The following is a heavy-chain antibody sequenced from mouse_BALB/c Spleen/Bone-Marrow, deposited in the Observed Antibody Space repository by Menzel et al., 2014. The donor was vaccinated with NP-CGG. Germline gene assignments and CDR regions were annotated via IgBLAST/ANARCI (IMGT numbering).Heavy chain of an antibody. CDR3: ARGLRRRDYFDY. CDR2: IWAGGIT. CDR1: EFSLTTYG. V-gene: IGHV2-9*02. Sequence: VKVVESGPGLVAPSQSLSITCTVSEFSLTTYGVHWVRQPPGRGLEWLGVIWAGGITNYNSTLMSRLSISKDNSKSQVFLKMNSLQTDDTAMYYCARGLRRRDYFDYWGRGTTLTVSS. J-gene: IGHJ2*01.